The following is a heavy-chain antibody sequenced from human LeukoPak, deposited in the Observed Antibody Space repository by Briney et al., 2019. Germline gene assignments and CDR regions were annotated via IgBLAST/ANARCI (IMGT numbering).Heavy chain of an antibody. CDR2: ISYDGSNK. Sequence: GGSLRLSCAASGFTFSSYGMHWVRQAPGKGLEWVAVISYDGSNKYYADSVKGRFTISGDNSKNTLYLQMNSLRAEGTAVYYCAKDLTGGYYYYYYGMDVWGQGTTVTVSS. J-gene: IGHJ6*02. D-gene: IGHD3-9*01. V-gene: IGHV3-30*18. CDR1: GFTFSSYG. CDR3: AKDLTGGYYYYYYGMDV.